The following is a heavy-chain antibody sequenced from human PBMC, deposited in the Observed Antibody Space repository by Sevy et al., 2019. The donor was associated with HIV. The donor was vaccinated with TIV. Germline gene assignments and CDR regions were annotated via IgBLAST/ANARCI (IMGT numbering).Heavy chain of an antibody. D-gene: IGHD4-17*01. CDR3: ARTTPYYYYGMDV. V-gene: IGHV4-59*01. CDR2: IYYSGRT. CDR1: DDSISGYY. Sequence: SETLSLTCTVSDDSISGYYWSWIRQPPGKGLEWIGYIYYSGRTNYNPSLKSRATISADMSTNHFSLKSSSVTAADTAVYYCARTTPYYYYGMDVWGQGTTVTVSS. J-gene: IGHJ6*02.